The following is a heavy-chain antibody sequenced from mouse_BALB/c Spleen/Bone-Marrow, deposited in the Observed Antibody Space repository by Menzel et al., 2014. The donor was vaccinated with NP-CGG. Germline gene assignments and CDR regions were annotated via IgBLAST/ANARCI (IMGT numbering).Heavy chain of an antibody. V-gene: IGHV5-6*02. CDR2: ISSGGGYT. CDR1: GFTFSTYG. D-gene: IGHD4-1*01. Sequence: EVMLVESGGDLVKPGGSLKLSCAASGFTFSTYGMSWVRQTPDKRLEWVATISSGGGYTYYPDNVKGRFTISRDNAKNTLYLQMSSLKSKDTAMYYCARRGNWDVRGYFDVWGAGTTVTVSS. CDR3: ARRGNWDVRGYFDV. J-gene: IGHJ1*01.